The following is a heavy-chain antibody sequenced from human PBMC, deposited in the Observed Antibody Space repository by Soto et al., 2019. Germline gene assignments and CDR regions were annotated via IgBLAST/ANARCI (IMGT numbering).Heavy chain of an antibody. CDR2: ISHDGSNK. D-gene: IGHD6-19*01. CDR1: GFTFSGYA. V-gene: IGHV3-30-3*01. J-gene: IGHJ6*02. CDR3: ARDQPGKQWLVQTAGYYYGMDV. Sequence: GGSLRLSCAAAGFTFSGYAMHWVRQAPGKGLEWVAVISHDGSNKYYADSVKGRFTISRDNSKNTLYLQMNSLRAEDTAVYYCARDQPGKQWLVQTAGYYYGMDVWGQGTLVTVSS.